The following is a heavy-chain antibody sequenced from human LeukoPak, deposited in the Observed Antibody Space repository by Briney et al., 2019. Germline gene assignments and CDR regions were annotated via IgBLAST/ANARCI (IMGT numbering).Heavy chain of an antibody. V-gene: IGHV4-59*01. J-gene: IGHJ3*02. D-gene: IGHD5-24*01. CDR3: ARDRRDGYSDDAFDI. CDR1: GGSISSYY. CDR2: IYYSGST. Sequence: SETLSLTRTVSGGSISSYYWSWIRQPPGKGLEWIGYIYYSGSTNYNPSLKSRVTISVDTSKNQFSLKLSSVTAADTAVYYCARDRRDGYSDDAFDIWGQGTMVTVSS.